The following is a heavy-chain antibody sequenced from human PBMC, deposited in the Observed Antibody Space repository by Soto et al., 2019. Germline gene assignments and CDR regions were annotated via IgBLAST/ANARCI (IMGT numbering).Heavy chain of an antibody. Sequence: GGSLRLSCAASGFTFSSYSMNWVRQAPGKGLEWVSSISSSSSYIYYADSVKGRFTISIDNAKNSLYLQMNSLRDEDTAEYYCARDLTTVTTVWGQGTLVTVSS. CDR1: GFTFSSYS. CDR2: ISSSSSYI. J-gene: IGHJ4*02. V-gene: IGHV3-21*01. CDR3: ARDLTTVTTV. D-gene: IGHD4-17*01.